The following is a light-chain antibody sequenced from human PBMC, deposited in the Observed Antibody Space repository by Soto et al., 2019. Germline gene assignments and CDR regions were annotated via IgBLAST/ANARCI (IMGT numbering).Light chain of an antibody. Sequence: QSALSQPRSVSGSPGQSVTISCTGTSSDVGGYNYVSWYQQHPGKAPKLMIYDVSKRPSGVPDRFSGSKSGNTASLTISGLQAEDEADYYCCSYAGSYTFVVFGGGTKLPVL. J-gene: IGLJ2*01. V-gene: IGLV2-11*01. CDR3: CSYAGSYTFVV. CDR1: SSDVGGYNY. CDR2: DVS.